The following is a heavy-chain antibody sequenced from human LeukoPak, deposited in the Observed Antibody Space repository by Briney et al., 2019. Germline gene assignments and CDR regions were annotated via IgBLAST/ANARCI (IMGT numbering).Heavy chain of an antibody. CDR2: VYYTGAS. Sequence: PSETLSLTCTVSGGSISSSSYYRGWIRQPPGKGLEWIGSVYYTGASYYNPSLKSRVTISIDTSKKHFSLKLSSVTAADTAVYYCARGREEAAALHYDYWGQGTLVTVSS. CDR3: ARGREEAAALHYDY. D-gene: IGHD6-13*01. J-gene: IGHJ4*02. CDR1: GGSISSSSYY. V-gene: IGHV4-39*07.